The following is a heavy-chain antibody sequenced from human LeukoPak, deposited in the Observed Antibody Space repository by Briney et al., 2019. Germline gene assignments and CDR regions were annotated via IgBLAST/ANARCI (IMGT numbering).Heavy chain of an antibody. J-gene: IGHJ4*02. Sequence: GGSLRLSCAASGFTFSSYSMHWVRQAPGKGLEWVSSISSSSSSYSYTYYADSVKGRFTISRDNAKNSLYLQMNNLRVVDTAVYYCATPGGLDSYTAAAIDYWGQGSLVTVSS. CDR3: ATPGGLDSYTAAAIDY. D-gene: IGHD6-25*01. V-gene: IGHV3-21*04. CDR1: GFTFSSYS. CDR2: ISSSSSSYSYT.